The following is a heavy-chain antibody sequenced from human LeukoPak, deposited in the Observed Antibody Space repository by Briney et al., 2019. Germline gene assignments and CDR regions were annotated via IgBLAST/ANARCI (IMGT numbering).Heavy chain of an antibody. V-gene: IGHV1-24*01. CDR3: ARGSRPVYNLLTGKRYFDY. Sequence: ASVKVSCKVSGYTLTELSMHWVRQAPRKGLEWMGGFDPEDGETTYAQKFRGRLTMTRDMSTSTVYMELSSLRSEDTAVYYCARGSRPVYNLLTGKRYFDYWGQGTLLTVSS. D-gene: IGHD3-9*01. J-gene: IGHJ4*02. CDR1: GYTLTELS. CDR2: FDPEDGET.